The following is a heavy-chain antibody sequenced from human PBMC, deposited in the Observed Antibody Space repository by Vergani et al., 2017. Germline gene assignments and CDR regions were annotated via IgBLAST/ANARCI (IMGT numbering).Heavy chain of an antibody. Sequence: VQLVESGGGVVQPGRSLRLSCAASGFTFSSYGMHWARQAPGKGLEWVAVISYDGSNKYYADSVKGRFTISRDNSKNTLYLQMNSLRAEDTAVYYCARVPAMIGYCSSTSCSPPLWYFDLWGRGTLVTVSS. J-gene: IGHJ2*01. D-gene: IGHD2-2*01. CDR1: GFTFSSYG. CDR3: ARVPAMIGYCSSTSCSPPLWYFDL. CDR2: ISYDGSNK. V-gene: IGHV3-30*03.